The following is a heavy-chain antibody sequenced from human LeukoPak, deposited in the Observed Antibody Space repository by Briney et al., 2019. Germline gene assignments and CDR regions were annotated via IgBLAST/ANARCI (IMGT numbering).Heavy chain of an antibody. CDR2: IYPGDSDT. D-gene: IGHD3-22*01. J-gene: IGHJ4*02. CDR3: ARVYYYDSSGYWYFDY. CDR1: GYSFTSYW. V-gene: IGHV5-51*01. Sequence: GESLKISCKGSGYSFTSYWIGWVRQMPGKGLEWMGIIYPGDSDTRYSPSFQGQVTISADKSISTAYLQWSSLKAWDTAMYYCARVYYYDSSGYWYFDYWGQGTLVTVSS.